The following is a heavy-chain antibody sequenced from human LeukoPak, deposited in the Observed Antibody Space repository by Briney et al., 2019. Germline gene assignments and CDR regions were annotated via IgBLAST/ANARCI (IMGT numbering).Heavy chain of an antibody. CDR1: GGSISSYY. CDR3: ARGPVAGTRFDP. D-gene: IGHD6-19*01. V-gene: IGHV4-59*01. CDR2: IYYSGST. J-gene: IGHJ5*02. Sequence: SETLSLTCTVSGGSISSYYWSWIRQPPGRGLEWIGYIYYSGSTNYNPSLKSRVTISVDTSKNQFSLKLSSVTAADTAVYYCARGPVAGTRFDPWGQGTLVTVSS.